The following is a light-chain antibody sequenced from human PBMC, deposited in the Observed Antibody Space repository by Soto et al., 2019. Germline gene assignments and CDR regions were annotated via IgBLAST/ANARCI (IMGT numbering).Light chain of an antibody. Sequence: QSALTQPASVSGSPGQSITISCTGTSSDVGVYNYVSWYQQHPGKVPKLMIYDVSDRPSGVSNRFSGSKSGNTASLTISGLQAEDEADYYCSSFTRSNSYVFGTGTKLTVL. CDR3: SSFTRSNSYV. CDR1: SSDVGVYNY. CDR2: DVS. V-gene: IGLV2-14*03. J-gene: IGLJ1*01.